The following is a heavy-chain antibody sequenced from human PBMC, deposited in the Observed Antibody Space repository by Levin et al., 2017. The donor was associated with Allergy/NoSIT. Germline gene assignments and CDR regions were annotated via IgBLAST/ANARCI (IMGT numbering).Heavy chain of an antibody. D-gene: IGHD5-18*01. CDR3: ARVAGYSYGYYFDY. J-gene: IGHJ4*02. CDR1: GGSISSGGYS. Sequence: LRLSCAVSGGSISSGGYSWSWIRQPPGKGLEWIGNIYLSGSTNDNPSLKSRVTMSVDRSKNQFSLKLSYVTAADTAVYYCARVAGYSYGYYFDYWGSGTLVTVSS. V-gene: IGHV4-30-2*01. CDR2: IYLSGST.